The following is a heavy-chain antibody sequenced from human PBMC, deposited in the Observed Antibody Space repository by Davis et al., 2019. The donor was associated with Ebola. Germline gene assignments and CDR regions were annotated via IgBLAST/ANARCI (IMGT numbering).Heavy chain of an antibody. CDR1: GFTFSSYW. CDR3: ARASYYDSSGYLWYYYYMDV. J-gene: IGHJ6*03. V-gene: IGHV3-7*01. CDR2: IKQDGSEK. Sequence: GGSLRLSCAASGFTFSSYWMSWVRQAPGKGLEWVANIKQDGSEKYYVDSVKGRFTISRDNAKNSLYLQMNSLRAEDTAVYYCARASYYDSSGYLWYYYYMDVWGKGTTVTVSS. D-gene: IGHD3-22*01.